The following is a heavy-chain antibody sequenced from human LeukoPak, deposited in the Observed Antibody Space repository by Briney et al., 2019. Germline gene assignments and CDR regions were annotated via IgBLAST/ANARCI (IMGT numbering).Heavy chain of an antibody. Sequence: GSLRLSSPAPRLTFRSLNMNWVRQAPRKGLEWVSFLSSSCSYIYYADSVKGRFTISRDNAKKSMYLQMNSLRAEDRAVYYCAREGIAAAGTGFDYWGQGTLVTVSS. V-gene: IGHV3-21*01. CDR1: RLTFRSLN. CDR2: LSSSCSYI. D-gene: IGHD6-13*01. J-gene: IGHJ4*02. CDR3: AREGIAAAGTGFDY.